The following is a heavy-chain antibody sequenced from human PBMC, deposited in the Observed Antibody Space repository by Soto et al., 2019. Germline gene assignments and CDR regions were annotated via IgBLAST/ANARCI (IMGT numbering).Heavy chain of an antibody. D-gene: IGHD5-12*01. CDR3: ARTSSRDGYNRPFGY. CDR2: IIPIFGTA. Sequence: SVKVSCKASGGTFSSYAISWVRQAPGQGLEWMGGIIPIFGTANYAQKFQGRVTITADKSTSTAYMELSSLRSEDTAAYYCARTSSRDGYNRPFGYWGQGTLVTVSS. CDR1: GGTFSSYA. V-gene: IGHV1-69*06. J-gene: IGHJ4*02.